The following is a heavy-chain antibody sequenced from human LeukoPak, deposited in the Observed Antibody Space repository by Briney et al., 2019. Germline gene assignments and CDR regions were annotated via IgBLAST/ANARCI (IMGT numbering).Heavy chain of an antibody. J-gene: IGHJ6*02. CDR1: GGSISSDY. CDR2: IYISGST. CDR3: ARERGGNYYFGMDV. V-gene: IGHV4-4*07. D-gene: IGHD2-15*01. Sequence: ASETLSLTCTVSGGSISSDYWTRTRQPAGKGLEWIGRIYISGSTNYNPSLTSRVTMSVDASKNQFSLKLSSVNAADTAVYYCARERGGNYYFGMDVWGQGTTVTVSS.